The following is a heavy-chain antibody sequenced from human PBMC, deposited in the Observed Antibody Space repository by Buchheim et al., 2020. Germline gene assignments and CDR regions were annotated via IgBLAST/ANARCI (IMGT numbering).Heavy chain of an antibody. CDR1: GFTFSSYA. J-gene: IGHJ4*02. V-gene: IGHV3-30*04. CDR2: ISYDGSNK. CDR3: ERETTTYYDSWSGYSSYFDY. D-gene: IGHD3-3*01. Sequence: QVQLVESGGGVVQPGRSLRLSCAASGFTFSSYAMHWVRQAPGKGLEWVAVISYDGSNKYYADSVKGRFTISRDNSKNTLYLLMNRLRAEDTAVDYCERETTTYYDSWSGYSSYFDYWGQGTL.